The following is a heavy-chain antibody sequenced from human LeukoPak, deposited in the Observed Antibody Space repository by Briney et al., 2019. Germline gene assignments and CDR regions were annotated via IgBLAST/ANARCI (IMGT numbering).Heavy chain of an antibody. D-gene: IGHD3-22*01. CDR1: GSTFTNYW. CDR2: IYPNNSDS. CDR3: ALSNEAFDSAGYFDY. V-gene: IGHV5-51*01. J-gene: IGHJ4*02. Sequence: RGASLQISCQGSGSTFTNYWVGWVRQLPGKGLEWMGTIYPNNSDSRYNPSFRGQVTISVDRSITTAYLLWKSLKASDTAIYYCALSNEAFDSAGYFDYWGQGTLVTVSS.